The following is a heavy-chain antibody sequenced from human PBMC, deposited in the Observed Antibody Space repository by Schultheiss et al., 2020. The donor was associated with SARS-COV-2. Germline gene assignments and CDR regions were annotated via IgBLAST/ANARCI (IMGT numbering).Heavy chain of an antibody. CDR1: GYSFTSYW. D-gene: IGHD3-16*01. CDR2: IYPGDSDT. J-gene: IGHJ6*02. Sequence: GESLKISCKGSGYSFTSYWIAWVRQMPGKGLEWMGIIYPGDSDTRYSPSFQGQVTISADKSISTAYLQWSSLKASDTAMYYCARHVLWVARRLDEGMDVWGQGTTVTVSS. CDR3: ARHVLWVARRLDEGMDV. V-gene: IGHV5-51*01.